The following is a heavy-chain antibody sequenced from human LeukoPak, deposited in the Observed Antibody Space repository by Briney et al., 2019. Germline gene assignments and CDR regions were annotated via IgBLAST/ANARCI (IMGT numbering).Heavy chain of an antibody. CDR1: GLTFSSYS. V-gene: IGHV3-21*01. Sequence: GGSLRLSCAASGLTFSSYSMNWVRQAPGKGLEWVSSISSSSSYIYYTDSVKGRFTISRDNAKKSLYLQMNSLRAEDTAVYYCARDGYYDDSGYYAYWGQGTLVTVSS. CDR3: ARDGYYDDSGYYAY. J-gene: IGHJ4*02. D-gene: IGHD3-22*01. CDR2: ISSSSSYI.